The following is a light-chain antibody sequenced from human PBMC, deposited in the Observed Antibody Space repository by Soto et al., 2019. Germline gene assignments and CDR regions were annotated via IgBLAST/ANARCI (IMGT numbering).Light chain of an antibody. CDR2: DDN. J-gene: IGLJ1*01. CDR3: GSRDSRLSSYV. Sequence: QSVLTQPPSVSAAPGQKVTISCSGSSANIGGNSVSWYQQLPGTAPKLLIYDDNKRPSGIPDRFSGSKSGTSATLGITGFQTGDEADYYCGSRDSRLSSYVFAIGTKATVL. CDR1: SANIGGNS. V-gene: IGLV1-51*01.